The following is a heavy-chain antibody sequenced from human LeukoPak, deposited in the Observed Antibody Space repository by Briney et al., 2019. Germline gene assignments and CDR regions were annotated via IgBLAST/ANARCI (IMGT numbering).Heavy chain of an antibody. D-gene: IGHD3-22*01. J-gene: IGHJ4*02. Sequence: PGGSLRLSCAASGFTFSSYSMNWVRQAPGKGLEGVSYISSSSSTIYYADSVKGRFTISRDNAKNSLYLQMNSLRAEDTAVYYCARDVTMIVPALFDYWGQGTLVTVSS. CDR3: ARDVTMIVPALFDY. V-gene: IGHV3-48*01. CDR2: ISSSSSTI. CDR1: GFTFSSYS.